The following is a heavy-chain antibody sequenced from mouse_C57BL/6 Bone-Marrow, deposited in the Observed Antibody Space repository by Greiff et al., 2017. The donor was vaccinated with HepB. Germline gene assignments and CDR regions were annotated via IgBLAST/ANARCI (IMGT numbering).Heavy chain of an antibody. Sequence: QVQLQQSGPELVKPGASVKISCKASGYAFSSSWMNWVKQRPGKGLEWIGRIYPGDGDTNYNGKFKGKATLTADKSSSTAYMQLSSLTSEDSAVYFCARETTVVYYYAMDYWGQGTSVTVSS. CDR1: GYAFSSSW. V-gene: IGHV1-82*01. J-gene: IGHJ4*01. CDR2: IYPGDGDT. D-gene: IGHD1-1*01. CDR3: ARETTVVYYYAMDY.